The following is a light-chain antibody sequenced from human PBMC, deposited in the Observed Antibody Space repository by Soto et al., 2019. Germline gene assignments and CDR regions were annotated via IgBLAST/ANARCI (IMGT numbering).Light chain of an antibody. CDR3: CSYAGNSTYG. Sequence: QSALTQPASVSWSPGQSITIACTGTSSEVGTYNLVSWYQHHPGKAPKLMIYEGTTRPSGLSTRFSGYKSGNTASLTISGLQAEDESEYYCCSYAGNSTYGFGTGTKVTVL. V-gene: IGLV2-23*01. CDR1: SSEVGTYNL. J-gene: IGLJ1*01. CDR2: EGT.